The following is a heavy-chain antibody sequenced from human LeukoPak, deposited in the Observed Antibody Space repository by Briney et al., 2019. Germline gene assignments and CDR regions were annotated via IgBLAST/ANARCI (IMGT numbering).Heavy chain of an antibody. Sequence: PGGSLRLSCAASGFTFSSYEMNWVRQAPGKGLECMGIINPDDSDTRYSPSFQGQVTISADRSISTAYLQWSSLKASDSAMYYCARVGRGSNWYDALDYWGQGTLVTVSS. J-gene: IGHJ4*02. CDR2: INPDDSDT. CDR1: GFTFSSYE. D-gene: IGHD1-1*01. V-gene: IGHV5-51*01. CDR3: ARVGRGSNWYDALDY.